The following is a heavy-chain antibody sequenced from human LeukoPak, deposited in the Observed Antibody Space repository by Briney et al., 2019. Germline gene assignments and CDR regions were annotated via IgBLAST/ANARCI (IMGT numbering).Heavy chain of an antibody. CDR1: GGSISSNIYY. CDR3: AKPLYDYRSGTYFRPFDY. J-gene: IGHJ4*02. D-gene: IGHD3-10*01. CDR2: IYYSGSA. Sequence: SETLSLTCTVSGGSISSNIYYWGWIRQPPGKGLEWIGSIYYSGSAYYNPSLKSRVTISVDTSRNQFSLRLSSLTAADTAMYFCAKPLYDYRSGTYFRPFDYWGQGTLVTVSS. V-gene: IGHV4-39*01.